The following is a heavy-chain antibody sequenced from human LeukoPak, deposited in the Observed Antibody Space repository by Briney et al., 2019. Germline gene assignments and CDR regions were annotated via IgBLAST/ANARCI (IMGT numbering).Heavy chain of an antibody. Sequence: GGSLRLSCAASGFTVSDNCMSWVRQAPGKGLEWVSFMYSGGTAYYADSVKGRFTISRVKSKNTVYLQMNSLRPEDTAVYYCARDPPDYCDSSPYAFDIWGQGTMVTVSS. V-gene: IGHV3-53*01. CDR1: GFTVSDNC. CDR3: ARDPPDYCDSSPYAFDI. J-gene: IGHJ3*02. CDR2: MYSGGTA. D-gene: IGHD3-22*01.